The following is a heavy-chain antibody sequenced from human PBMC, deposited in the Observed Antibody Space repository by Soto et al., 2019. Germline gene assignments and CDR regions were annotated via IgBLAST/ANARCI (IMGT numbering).Heavy chain of an antibody. CDR1: GYTFTSYG. D-gene: IGHD5-18*01. Sequence: QVQLVQSGAEVKKPGASVKVSCKASGYTFTSYGISWVRQAPGQGLEWMGWISAYNGNTNYAQKLQGRVTMTTDTCTSTAYMELRSLRSDETAVYYCASSLLVGYGLEGESDWGQGTLVTVSS. CDR2: ISAYNGNT. V-gene: IGHV1-18*01. CDR3: ASSLLVGYGLEGESD. J-gene: IGHJ4*02.